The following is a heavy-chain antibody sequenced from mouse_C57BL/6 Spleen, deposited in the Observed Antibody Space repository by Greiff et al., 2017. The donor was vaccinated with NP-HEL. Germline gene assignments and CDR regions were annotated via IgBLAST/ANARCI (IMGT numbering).Heavy chain of an antibody. V-gene: IGHV5-12*01. CDR1: GFTFSDYY. D-gene: IGHD3-2*02. J-gene: IGHJ2*01. CDR2: ISNGGGST. Sequence: EVMLVESGGGLVQPGGSLKLSCAASGFTFSDYYMYWVRQTPEKRLEWVAYISNGGGSTYYPDTVKGRFTISRDNAKNTLYLQMSRLKSEDTAMYYCARPSDSSGFSFDYWGQGTTLTVSS. CDR3: ARPSDSSGFSFDY.